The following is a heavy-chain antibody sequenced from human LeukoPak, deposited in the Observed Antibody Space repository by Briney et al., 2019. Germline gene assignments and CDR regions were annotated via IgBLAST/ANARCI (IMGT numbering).Heavy chain of an antibody. V-gene: IGHV4-34*01. CDR3: AREVGNWNYSREFDY. CDR2: INHSGST. J-gene: IGHJ4*02. CDR1: GGSFSGYY. D-gene: IGHD1-7*01. Sequence: SETLSLTCAVYGGSFSGYYWSWIRQPPGKGLEWIGEINHSGSTSYNPSLKGRVTISVDTSKNQFSLKLSSVTAADTAVYYCAREVGNWNYSREFDYWGQGTLVTVSS.